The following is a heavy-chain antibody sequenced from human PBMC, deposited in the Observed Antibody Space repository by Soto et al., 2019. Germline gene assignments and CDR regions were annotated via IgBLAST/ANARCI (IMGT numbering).Heavy chain of an antibody. CDR1: GFTFSDYY. J-gene: IGHJ3*02. V-gene: IGHV3-11*06. CDR3: ARAVVVITNIDAHDI. D-gene: IGHD3-22*01. Sequence: GGSLRLSCAASGFTFSDYYMSWIRQAPGKGLEWVSYISSSSSYTNYADSVKGRFTISRDNAKNSLYLQMNSLRAEDTAVYYCARAVVVITNIDAHDICGQGTIVTVSS. CDR2: ISSSSSYT.